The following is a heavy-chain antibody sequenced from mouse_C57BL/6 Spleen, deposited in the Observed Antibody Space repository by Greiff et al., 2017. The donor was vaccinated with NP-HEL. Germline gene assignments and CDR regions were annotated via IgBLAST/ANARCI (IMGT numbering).Heavy chain of an antibody. J-gene: IGHJ4*01. D-gene: IGHD1-1*01. Sequence: VQLKESGPGLAKPSQTLSLTCSVTGYSITSDYWNWIRKFPGNKLEYMGYISYSGSTYYHPSLKSRISITRDTSKNQYYLQLNSVTTEETATYYCARSVTTVVATGGMDYWGQGTSVTVSS. CDR2: ISYSGST. CDR1: GYSITSDY. CDR3: ARSVTTVVATGGMDY. V-gene: IGHV3-8*01.